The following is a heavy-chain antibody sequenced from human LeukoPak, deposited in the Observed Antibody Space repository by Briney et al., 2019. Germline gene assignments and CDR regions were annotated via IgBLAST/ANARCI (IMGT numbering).Heavy chain of an antibody. Sequence: GGSLRLSCAASGFTVSSNYMNWVRQTPRKGLEWVSVIYSGGSTYYADSVKGRFTISRDNSKNMIYLQMNSLRAEDTAVYYCARVNWNYASDYWGQGTLVTVSS. CDR3: ARVNWNYASDY. CDR2: IYSGGST. CDR1: GFTVSSNY. J-gene: IGHJ4*02. V-gene: IGHV3-53*01. D-gene: IGHD1-7*01.